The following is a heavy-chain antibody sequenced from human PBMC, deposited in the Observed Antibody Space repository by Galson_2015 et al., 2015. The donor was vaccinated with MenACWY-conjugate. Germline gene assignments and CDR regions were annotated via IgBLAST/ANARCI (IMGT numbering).Heavy chain of an antibody. CDR2: IYYSGST. V-gene: IGHV4-39*07. Sequence: SETLSLTCTVSGGSISSSSYYWGWIRQPPGKGLEWIGSIYYSGSTYYNPSLKSRVTISVDTSKNQFSLKLSSVTAADTAVYYCARALGVRGVPADDDAFDIWGQGTMVTVSS. CDR3: ARALGVRGVPADDDAFDI. CDR1: GGSISSSSYY. J-gene: IGHJ3*02. D-gene: IGHD3-10*01.